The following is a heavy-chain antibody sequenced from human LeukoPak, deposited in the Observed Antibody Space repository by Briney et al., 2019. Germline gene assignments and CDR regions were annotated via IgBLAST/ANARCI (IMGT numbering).Heavy chain of an antibody. D-gene: IGHD5/OR15-5a*01. V-gene: IGHV3-7*02. CDR2: IKEDGSEK. CDR1: GFTFSSHW. Sequence: PGGSLRLSCAASGFTFSSHWMNWVRQAPGQGLEWVANIKEDGSEKYYVDSVKGRFTISRDNAKNTLFLQMNSLRAEDTAIYYCVRSVDYWGQGTMVTVSS. J-gene: IGHJ4*02. CDR3: VRSVDY.